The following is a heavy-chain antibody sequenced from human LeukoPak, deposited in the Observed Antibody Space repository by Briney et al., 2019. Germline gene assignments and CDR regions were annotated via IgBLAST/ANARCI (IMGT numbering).Heavy chain of an antibody. Sequence: GESLKISCKGSGYSFTSYWIGWVRQMPGKGLEWMGIIYPGDSDTRYSPSFQGQVTISADKSISTAYLQWSSLKASDTAMYYCARDVGEYCSSVSCYASDYWGQGTLVTVSS. CDR1: GYSFTSYW. V-gene: IGHV5-51*01. J-gene: IGHJ4*02. CDR2: IYPGDSDT. CDR3: ARDVGEYCSSVSCYASDY. D-gene: IGHD2-2*01.